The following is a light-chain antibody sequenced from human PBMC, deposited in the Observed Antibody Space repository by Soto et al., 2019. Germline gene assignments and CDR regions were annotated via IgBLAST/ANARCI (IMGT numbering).Light chain of an antibody. CDR1: SSDVGGYNF. CDR3: SSYTSSSTRV. J-gene: IGLJ1*01. CDR2: EVS. V-gene: IGLV2-14*01. Sequence: QSALTQPASVSESPGQSITISCTGTSSDVGGYNFVSWYQQHPGKVPKLLIYEVSDRASGVSNRFSGSKSGNTASLTISGLHDEDEGDYYCSSYTSSSTRVLGTGTKLTVL.